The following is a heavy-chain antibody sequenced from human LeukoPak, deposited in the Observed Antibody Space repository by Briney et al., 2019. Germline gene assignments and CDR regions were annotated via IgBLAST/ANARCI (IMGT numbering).Heavy chain of an antibody. J-gene: IGHJ6*03. V-gene: IGHV2-70*11. D-gene: IGHD1-26*01. CDR1: GFSLSTSGMC. CDR2: IDWDDDK. Sequence: ESGPTLVNPTQTLTLTCTFSGFSLSTSGMCVSWIRQPPGKALEWLARIDWDDDKYYSTSLKTRLTISKDTSKNQVVLTMTNMDPVDTATYYCARIRGEWELLRRYYYYYMDVWGKGTTVTVSS. CDR3: ARIRGEWELLRRYYYYYMDV.